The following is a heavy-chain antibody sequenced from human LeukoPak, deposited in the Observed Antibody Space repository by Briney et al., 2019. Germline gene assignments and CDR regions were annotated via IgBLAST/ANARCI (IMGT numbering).Heavy chain of an antibody. CDR3: ARATYYFNSNGFYRYYFDY. Sequence: QPGGSLRLSCAASGFSFTDYYLNWVRQAPGKALEWVGRSRDKGHKYSTEYAASVKGRFTISRDDSTNSLHLQMNSLKTEDTAMYYCARATYYFNSNGFYRYYFDYWGQGILVTVSS. J-gene: IGHJ4*02. CDR1: GFSFTDYY. CDR2: SRDKGHKYST. D-gene: IGHD3-22*01. V-gene: IGHV3-72*01.